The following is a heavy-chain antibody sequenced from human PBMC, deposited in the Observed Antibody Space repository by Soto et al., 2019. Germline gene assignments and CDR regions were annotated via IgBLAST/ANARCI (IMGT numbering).Heavy chain of an antibody. D-gene: IGHD6-19*01. CDR2: MNPSTGNS. V-gene: IGHV1-8*01. J-gene: IGHJ4*02. Sequence: SVKRFSKASGETFTSYDIYLVRRATRQGLQWTGWMNPSTGNSGYAQKFQGRVTMTSNTSITTAHMDLSSLRSEDTAVYYCARRADTNGWNGFGDDQYYFDFWGQGTLVTVSS. CDR1: GETFTSYD. CDR3: ARRADTNGWNGFGDDQYYFDF.